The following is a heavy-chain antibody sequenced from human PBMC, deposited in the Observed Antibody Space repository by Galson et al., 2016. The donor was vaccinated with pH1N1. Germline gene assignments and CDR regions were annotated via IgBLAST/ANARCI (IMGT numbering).Heavy chain of an antibody. CDR2: IYWNDDI. CDR3: ARAYYGDFADWFDP. D-gene: IGHD4-17*01. V-gene: IGHV2-5*01. CDR1: GFSLSTSGVG. J-gene: IGHJ5*02. Sequence: PALVKPTQTLTLTCTFSGFSLSTSGVGVGWIRQAPGKALEWLAIIYWNDDIRYNPSLRSRLTITKDTSKSQVVLTMTNMDPVDTATYFCARAYYGDFADWFDPWGQGTLVTVSS.